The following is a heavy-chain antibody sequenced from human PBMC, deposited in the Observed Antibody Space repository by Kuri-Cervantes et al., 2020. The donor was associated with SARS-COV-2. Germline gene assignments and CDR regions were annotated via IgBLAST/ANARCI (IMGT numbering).Heavy chain of an antibody. D-gene: IGHD6-19*01. CDR1: GGTYTTHA. J-gene: IGHJ4*02. CDR3: AKFRAGAVATGPDDLDY. CDR2: IIPIFGTI. V-gene: IGHV1-69*01. Sequence: GGSLRLSCKASGGTYTTHAFSWVRQAPGQGLEWMGGIIPIFGTIRYEQRFQGRLTIAADENTNTAYMELSSLRSEDTAIYYCAKFRAGAVATGPDDLDYWGQGTQVTVSS.